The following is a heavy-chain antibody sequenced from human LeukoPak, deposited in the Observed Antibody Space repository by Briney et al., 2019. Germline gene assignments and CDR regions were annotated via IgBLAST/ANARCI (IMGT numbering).Heavy chain of an antibody. CDR3: VRVLHLRDFYFDY. CDR2: IYYSGSI. V-gene: IGHV4-59*01. J-gene: IGHJ4*02. D-gene: IGHD2-2*02. Sequence: SETLSLTCTVSGGSISSYYWSWIRQPPGKGLEWIGYIYYSGSINYNPSLKSRVTISVDTSKNQFSLKLSSVTAADTAVYYCVRVLHLRDFYFDYWGQGTLVTVSS. CDR1: GGSISSYY.